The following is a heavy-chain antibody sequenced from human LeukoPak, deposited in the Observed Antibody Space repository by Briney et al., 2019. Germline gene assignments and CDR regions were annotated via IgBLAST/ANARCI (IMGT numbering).Heavy chain of an antibody. CDR1: GFTFSSYA. CDR3: ARDLGIAARRGGDY. V-gene: IGHV3-30*04. CDR2: ISYDGSNK. D-gene: IGHD6-6*01. Sequence: GGSLRLSCAASGFTFSSYAIHWVRQAPGKGLEWVAVISYDGSNKYYADSVKGRFTISRDNSKNTLYLQMNSLRAEDTAVYYCARDLGIAARRGGDYRGQGTLVTVSS. J-gene: IGHJ4*02.